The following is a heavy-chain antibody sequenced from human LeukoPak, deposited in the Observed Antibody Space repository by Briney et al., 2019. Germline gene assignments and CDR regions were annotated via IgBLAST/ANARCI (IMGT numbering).Heavy chain of an antibody. J-gene: IGHJ4*02. CDR1: GGSISNSNYY. CDR2: IYHSGIT. Sequence: KPSETLSLTCSVSGGSISNSNYYWGWIRQPPGEGLEWIGNIYHSGITHYNLSLKSRVTISVDTSKNQFSLKLSSVTAADTAVYSCARRQVGATDYFDYWGQGTLVTVSS. CDR3: ARRQVGATDYFDY. D-gene: IGHD1-26*01. V-gene: IGHV4-39*01.